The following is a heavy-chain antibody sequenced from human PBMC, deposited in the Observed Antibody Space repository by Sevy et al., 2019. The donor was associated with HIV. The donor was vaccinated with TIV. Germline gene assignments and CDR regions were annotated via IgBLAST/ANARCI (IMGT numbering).Heavy chain of an antibody. J-gene: IGHJ4*02. D-gene: IGHD5-12*01. CDR3: AKGIGYSGYETDY. V-gene: IGHV3-23*01. Sequence: GGSLRLSCAASGFTFSRYAMSWVRQAPGKGLEWVSAISGSGISTYYADSVKGRFTISRDNSKNTLYLQMNNLRAEDTAVFYCAKGIGYSGYETDYWGQGTLVIVSS. CDR1: GFTFSRYA. CDR2: ISGSGIST.